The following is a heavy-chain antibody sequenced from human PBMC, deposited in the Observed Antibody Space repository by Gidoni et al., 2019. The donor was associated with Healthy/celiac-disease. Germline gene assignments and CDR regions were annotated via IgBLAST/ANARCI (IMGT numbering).Heavy chain of an antibody. D-gene: IGHD2-2*01. J-gene: IGHJ6*02. V-gene: IGHV4-34*01. Sequence: QVQLQQWGAGLLKPSETLSLTCAVYGGSFSCSYCSWIRQPPGKGLEWIGEINHSGSTNYNPTLKSRVTISVDTSKNQFSLKLSSVTAANTAVYYCARGLLGCSSTSCHSNYYGMDVWGQGTTVTVSS. CDR3: ARGLLGCSSTSCHSNYYGMDV. CDR1: GGSFSCSY. CDR2: INHSGST.